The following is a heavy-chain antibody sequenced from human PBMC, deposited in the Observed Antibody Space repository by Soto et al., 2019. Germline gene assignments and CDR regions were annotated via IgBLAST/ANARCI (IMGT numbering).Heavy chain of an antibody. J-gene: IGHJ5*02. D-gene: IGHD3-10*01. CDR3: AKDVRRTTYYYGSGSYYPSYALDP. CDR2: ISGSGGST. Sequence: PGGSLRLSCAASGFTFSSYAMSWVRQAPGKGLEWVSAISGSGGSTYYADSVKGRFTISRDNSKNTLYLQMNSLRAEDTAVYYCAKDVRRTTYYYGSGSYYPSYALDPWGQGTLVTVSS. CDR1: GFTFSSYA. V-gene: IGHV3-23*01.